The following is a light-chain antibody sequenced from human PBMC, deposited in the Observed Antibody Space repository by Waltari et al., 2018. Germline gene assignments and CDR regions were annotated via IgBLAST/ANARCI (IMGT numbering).Light chain of an antibody. CDR1: NIETKS. V-gene: IGLV3-21*04. CDR2: YDT. J-gene: IGLJ3*02. CDR3: QVWDDTTNSGV. Sequence: YVVTQPPSVSVAPGKTATLTCGGQNIETKSVNWYQQKSGQAPVLVMFYDTDLPPGIPARFSGSNSGNTATLTISWVEAGDEADYHCQVWDDTTNSGVFGGGTRLTVL.